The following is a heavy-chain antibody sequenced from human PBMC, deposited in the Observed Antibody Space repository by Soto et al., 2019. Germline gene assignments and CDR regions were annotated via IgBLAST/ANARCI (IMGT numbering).Heavy chain of an antibody. D-gene: IGHD5-18*01. CDR2: ISAYNGNT. Sequence: QVQLVQSGAEVKKPGASVKVSCKASGYTFTSYGITWVRQAPGQGLEWMGWISAYNGNTNYAQKLQGRVTMTTDTSTSTAYMELRGLGSDDTAVYYCASSLLAGYGLEGESDWGQGTVVTVSS. CDR3: ASSLLAGYGLEGESD. J-gene: IGHJ4*02. V-gene: IGHV1-18*01. CDR1: GYTFTSYG.